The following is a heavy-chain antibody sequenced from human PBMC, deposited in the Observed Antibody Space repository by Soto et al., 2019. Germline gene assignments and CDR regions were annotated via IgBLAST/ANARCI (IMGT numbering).Heavy chain of an antibody. J-gene: IGHJ6*03. CDR3: VRVQSITGTTGYYYYYMDV. CDR2: INPSGGST. Sequence: ASVKVSCKASGYTFTSYYMHWVRQAPGQGLEWMGIINPSGGSTSYAQKLQGRVTMTRDTSTSTVYMELSSLRSEDTAVYYCVRVQSITGTTGYYYYYMDVWGKGTTVTVSS. CDR1: GYTFTSYY. V-gene: IGHV1-46*03. D-gene: IGHD1-7*01.